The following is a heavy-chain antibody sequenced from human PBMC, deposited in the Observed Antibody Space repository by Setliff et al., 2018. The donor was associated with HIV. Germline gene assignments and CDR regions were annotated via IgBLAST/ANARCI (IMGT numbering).Heavy chain of an antibody. CDR1: GGSLSDYY. CDR3: ARYDGYKVSFDN. V-gene: IGHV4-34*01. CDR2: INHSGST. J-gene: IGHJ4*02. D-gene: IGHD5-18*01. Sequence: SETLSLTCGVYGGSLSDYYWNWIRQPPGKGLEWIAEINHSGSTNYNPSLKSRATISVDTSQNQSSLKLSSVTAADTAMYYCARYDGYKVSFDNWGPGTLVTVSS.